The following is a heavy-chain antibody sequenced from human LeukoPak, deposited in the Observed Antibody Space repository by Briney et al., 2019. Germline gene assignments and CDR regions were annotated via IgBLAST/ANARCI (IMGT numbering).Heavy chain of an antibody. J-gene: IGHJ4*02. D-gene: IGHD3-10*01. CDR3: ARAHYVLALRGVNSYSFDY. V-gene: IGHV4-59*01. CDR1: GGSIRHYF. CDR2: IYYSGST. Sequence: PSETLSLTCTVSGGSIRHYFWSWIRQPPGKGLEWIGYIYYSGSTNYNPSLKSRVTISVDTSKNQFSLKLSSVTAADTAVYYCARAHYVLALRGVNSYSFDYWGQGTLVTVSS.